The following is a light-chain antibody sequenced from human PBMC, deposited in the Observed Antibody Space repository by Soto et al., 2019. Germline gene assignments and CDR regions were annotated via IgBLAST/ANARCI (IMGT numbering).Light chain of an antibody. CDR3: PQYSSSSGYT. CDR2: GTS. Sequence: VLTQSPGTLSLSPGERATLSCRASQNIATQFFTWYQQRPGQAPRVLIYGTSTRATGIPDRFSGSGSGRDFPLTISRLEPEDFAVYYCPQYSSSSGYTFGQGTKLEIK. CDR1: QNIATQF. V-gene: IGKV3-20*01. J-gene: IGKJ2*01.